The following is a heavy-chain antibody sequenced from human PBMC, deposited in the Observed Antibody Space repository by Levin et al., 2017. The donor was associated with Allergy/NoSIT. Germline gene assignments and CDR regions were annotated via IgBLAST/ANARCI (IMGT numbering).Heavy chain of an antibody. Sequence: KTGGSLRLSCAASGFTFSDYYMSWIRQAPGKGLEWVSCISSSSSYTNYADSVKGRFTISRDNAKNSLYLQMNSLRAEDTAVYYCARDPISRTFGGVGTIDYWGQGTLVTVSS. D-gene: IGHD3-16*01. CDR2: ISSSSSYT. CDR3: ARDPISRTFGGVGTIDY. J-gene: IGHJ4*02. CDR1: GFTFSDYY. V-gene: IGHV3-11*05.